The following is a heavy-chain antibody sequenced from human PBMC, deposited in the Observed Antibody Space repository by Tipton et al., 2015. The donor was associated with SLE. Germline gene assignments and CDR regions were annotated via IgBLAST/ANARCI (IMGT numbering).Heavy chain of an antibody. V-gene: IGHV3-48*03. CDR2: ISGSGSTI. CDR3: ARAHSNYWSGYFGY. J-gene: IGHJ4*02. Sequence: QLVQSGGGLGQPGGSLRLSCAASGFTFSSYEMNWVRQAPGKGLEWVSYISGSGSTIYYADSVKGRFTISRDNAKNSVYLQMNSLSADDTAVYCCARAHSNYWSGYFGYWGQGAPVTVSS. D-gene: IGHD2-8*02. CDR1: GFTFSSYE.